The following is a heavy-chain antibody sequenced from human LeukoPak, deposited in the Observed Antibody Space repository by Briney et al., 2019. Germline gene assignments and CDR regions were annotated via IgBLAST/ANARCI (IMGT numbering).Heavy chain of an antibody. CDR3: ARPLYGYDFWSGYSGDAFDI. V-gene: IGHV4-39*01. CDR1: GGSISSSSYY. CDR2: IYYSGST. D-gene: IGHD3-3*01. J-gene: IGHJ3*02. Sequence: PSETLSLTCTVSGGSISSSSYYWCWIRQPPGKGLEWIGSIYYSGSTYYNPSLKSRVTISVDTSKNQFSLKLSSVTAADTAVYYCARPLYGYDFWSGYSGDAFDIWGQGTMVTVSS.